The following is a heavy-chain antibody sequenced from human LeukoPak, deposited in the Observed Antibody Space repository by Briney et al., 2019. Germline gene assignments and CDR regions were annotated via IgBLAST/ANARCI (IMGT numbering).Heavy chain of an antibody. D-gene: IGHD4-23*01. CDR3: ARRLGLRWDLQAFDI. Sequence: ASVKVSCKASGYTFTGYYMHWVRHAPGQGLEWMGWINPNSGNTGYTQKFQGRVTITRNTFISTAYMGLSSLTAEDTAVYYCARRLGLRWDLQAFDIWGQGTMVTVSS. V-gene: IGHV1-8*03. CDR2: INPNSGNT. CDR1: GYTFTGYY. J-gene: IGHJ3*02.